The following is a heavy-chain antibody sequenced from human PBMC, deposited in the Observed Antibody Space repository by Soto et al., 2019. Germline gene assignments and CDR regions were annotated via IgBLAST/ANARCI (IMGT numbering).Heavy chain of an antibody. Sequence: QVQLVQSGAEVKKPGASVNISCKASGFTFTKYALHWVRLAPGQRPEWMGWINGANGNTRYSQRFQDRVTMTRDMSATTVYMDLSSLRSEDTAVYFCARDYADIAVAGIHLLAHWGQGTLVTVSS. J-gene: IGHJ4*02. CDR1: GFTFTKYA. CDR2: INGANGNT. D-gene: IGHD6-19*01. CDR3: ARDYADIAVAGIHLLAH. V-gene: IGHV1-3*01.